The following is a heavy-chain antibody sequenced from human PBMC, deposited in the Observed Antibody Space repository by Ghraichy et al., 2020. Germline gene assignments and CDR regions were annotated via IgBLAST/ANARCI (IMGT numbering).Heavy chain of an antibody. CDR2: ISSNGGST. J-gene: IGHJ6*02. CDR1: GFTFSSYA. D-gene: IGHD6-6*01. Sequence: GGSLRLSCAASGFTFSSYAMHWVRQAPGKGLEYVSAISSNGGSTYYADSVKGRFTISRDNSKNTLYLQMGSLRAEDMAVYYCARGGREYSSPPGYYYGMDVWGQGTTVTVSS. CDR3: ARGGREYSSPPGYYYGMDV. V-gene: IGHV3-64*02.